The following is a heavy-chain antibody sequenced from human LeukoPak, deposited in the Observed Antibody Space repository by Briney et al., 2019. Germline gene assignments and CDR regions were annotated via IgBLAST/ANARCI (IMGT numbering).Heavy chain of an antibody. J-gene: IGHJ4*02. D-gene: IGHD6-13*01. V-gene: IGHV4-61*01. Sequence: PSETLSLTCTVSVGSVSSGSYYWTWIRQPPGKGLGGIGYIYYSGSTNYNPSLKSRVTISVDTSKNQFSLKLSSVTAADTAVYYCARRGLAAAGYFDYWGQGTLVTVSS. CDR1: VGSVSSGSYY. CDR3: ARRGLAAAGYFDY. CDR2: IYYSGST.